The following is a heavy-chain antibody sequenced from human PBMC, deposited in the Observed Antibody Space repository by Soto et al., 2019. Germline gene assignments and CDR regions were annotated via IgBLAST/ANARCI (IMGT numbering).Heavy chain of an antibody. J-gene: IGHJ5*02. V-gene: IGHV3-30*18. D-gene: IGHD3-10*01. CDR1: GFSISSYG. Sequence: GGSLSLSCAASGFSISSYGMHWVRQAPGKGLEWVAVIAFDGSNQFYADSVKGRFTISRDNSKNTLYLQMNSLRADDTAVYYCAKDLSFYYNNDDYSSWGQGTLVTVSS. CDR3: AKDLSFYYNNDDYSS. CDR2: IAFDGSNQ.